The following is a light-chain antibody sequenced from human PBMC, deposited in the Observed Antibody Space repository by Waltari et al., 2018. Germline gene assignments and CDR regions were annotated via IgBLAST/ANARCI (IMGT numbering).Light chain of an antibody. CDR3: QQYNHWPLA. Sequence: ETVMTQSPAPLSVSPGERSTLSCRASAHIYQNLAWYRQKPGQAPRLLIFGTSTRATGIPARFSGSGSGTDYTLTISSLQSEDFAVYFCQQYNHWPLAFGGGTNIEIK. CDR1: AHIYQN. J-gene: IGKJ4*01. CDR2: GTS. V-gene: IGKV3-15*01.